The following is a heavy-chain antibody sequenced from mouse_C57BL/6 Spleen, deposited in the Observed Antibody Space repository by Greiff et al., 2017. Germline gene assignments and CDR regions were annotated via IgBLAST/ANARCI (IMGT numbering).Heavy chain of an antibody. CDR3: ARGDYGSSPFAY. Sequence: EVKLMESVAELVRPGASVKLSCTASGFNIKNTYMHWVKQRPEQGLEWIGRIDPANGTTKYAPKFPGKATITADPSSNTAYLQLSSLTSEDNAIYYCARGDYGSSPFAYWGQGTLVTVSA. CDR1: GFNIKNTY. CDR2: IDPANGTT. V-gene: IGHV14-3*01. J-gene: IGHJ3*01. D-gene: IGHD1-1*01.